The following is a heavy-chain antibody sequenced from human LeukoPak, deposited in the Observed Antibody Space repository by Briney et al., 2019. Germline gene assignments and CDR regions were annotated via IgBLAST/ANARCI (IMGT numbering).Heavy chain of an antibody. CDR2: IIPIFGTA. D-gene: IGHD2-15*01. CDR1: GGTFSSYA. V-gene: IGHV1-69*05. Sequence: ASVKVSCKASGGTFSSYAISWVRQAPGQGLEWMGRIIPIFGTANYAQKFQGRVTITTDESTSTAYMELSSLRSEDTAVYYCASEYCSGGSCYHYYYYMDVWGKGTKVTVSS. CDR3: ASEYCSGGSCYHYYYYMDV. J-gene: IGHJ6*03.